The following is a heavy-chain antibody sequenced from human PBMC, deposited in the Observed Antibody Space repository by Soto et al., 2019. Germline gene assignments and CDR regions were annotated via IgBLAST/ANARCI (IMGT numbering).Heavy chain of an antibody. D-gene: IGHD3-3*01. CDR3: AATHYDVWSGYVGY. V-gene: IGHV3-30-3*01. Sequence: WWSLRLSCSASGFTFTTLHWVRHAPGKGLEWLAVISSDGINKYDADSVKGRFTISRDKSNNTLYLQMNNLRAEDTAVYYCAATHYDVWSGYVGYWGQGIQVTVSS. CDR1: GFTFTT. J-gene: IGHJ4*02. CDR2: ISSDGINK.